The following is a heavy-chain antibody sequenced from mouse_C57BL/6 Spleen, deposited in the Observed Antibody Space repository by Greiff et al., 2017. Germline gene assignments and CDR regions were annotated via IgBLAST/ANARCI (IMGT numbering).Heavy chain of an antibody. CDR2: INPNNGGT. V-gene: IGHV1-22*01. CDR1: GYTFTDYN. D-gene: IGHD1-1*01. Sequence: VQLQQSGPELVKPGASVKMSCKASGYTFTDYNMHWVKQSHGKSLEWIGYINPNNGGTSYNQKFKGKATLTVNKSSSTAYMELRSLTSEDSAVYYWARGNYYGSSPDYWGQGTTLTVSS. J-gene: IGHJ2*01. CDR3: ARGNYYGSSPDY.